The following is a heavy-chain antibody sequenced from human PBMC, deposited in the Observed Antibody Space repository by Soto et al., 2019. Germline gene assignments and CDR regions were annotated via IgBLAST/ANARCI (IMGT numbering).Heavy chain of an antibody. CDR3: AGRCDGTNCLAHFDY. D-gene: IGHD2-2*01. CDR2: MNPNSGNT. V-gene: IGHV1-8*01. Sequence: QVQLVQSGAEVKKPGASVKVSCKASGYTFTSYDINWVRQATGQGLEWMGWMNPNSGNTGYAQKFQGRVTITADKSTSTAYMELNSLRSEDTAVYYCAGRCDGTNCLAHFDYWGQGTLVTVSS. CDR1: GYTFTSYD. J-gene: IGHJ4*02.